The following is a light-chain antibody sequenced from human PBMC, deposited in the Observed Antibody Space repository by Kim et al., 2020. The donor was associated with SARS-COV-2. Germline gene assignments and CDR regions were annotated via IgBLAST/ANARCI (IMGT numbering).Light chain of an antibody. V-gene: IGKV3-15*01. Sequence: EIVMTQSPATLSVSPGERATLSCRASQSVSSNLAWYQQKPGQAPRLLIYGASTRATGIPARFSGSGSGTEFTLTISSLQSEDFAVYYCQQYSNWRLTFGGGTKVDIK. CDR2: GAS. CDR3: QQYSNWRLT. CDR1: QSVSSN. J-gene: IGKJ4*01.